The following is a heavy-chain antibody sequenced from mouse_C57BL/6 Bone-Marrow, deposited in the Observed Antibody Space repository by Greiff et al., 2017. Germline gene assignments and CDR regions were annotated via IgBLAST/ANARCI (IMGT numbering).Heavy chain of an antibody. J-gene: IGHJ3*01. CDR3: ARANWDFAY. V-gene: IGHV5-4*01. CDR1: GFPFSSYA. Sequence: EVHLVESGGGLVKPGGSLKLSCAASGFPFSSYAMSWVRQTPDKRLVWFATFSDGGSYTYYPDSVKGRFTISRDHAKNNLYLQMSHLKAKDTAMYYCARANWDFAYWGQGTLVTVSA. CDR2: FSDGGSYT. D-gene: IGHD4-1*01.